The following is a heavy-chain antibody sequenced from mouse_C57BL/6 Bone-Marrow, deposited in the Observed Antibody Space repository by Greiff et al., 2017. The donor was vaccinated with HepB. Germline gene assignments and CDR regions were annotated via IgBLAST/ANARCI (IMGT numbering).Heavy chain of an antibody. D-gene: IGHD2-4*01. J-gene: IGHJ4*01. V-gene: IGHV5-12*01. Sequence: VQLKESGGGLVQPGGSLKLSCAASGFTFSDYYMYWVRQTPEKRLEWVAYISNGGGSTYYPDTVKGRFTISRDNAKNTLYLQMSRLKSEDTAMYYCARQSHDSYYAMDYWGQGTSVTVSS. CDR1: GFTFSDYY. CDR3: ARQSHDSYYAMDY. CDR2: ISNGGGST.